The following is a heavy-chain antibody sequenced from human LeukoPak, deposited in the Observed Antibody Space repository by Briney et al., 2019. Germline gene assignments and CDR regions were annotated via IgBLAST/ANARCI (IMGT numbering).Heavy chain of an antibody. CDR3: AKRLADSSSWYGVFDY. Sequence: GSLRLSCAASGLTFSSHWMHWVRQAPGKGLVWVSRITNDGSSTTYADSVKGRFTISRDNSKNTLYLQMNSLRAEDTAVYYCAKRLADSSSWYGVFDYWGQGTLVTVSS. J-gene: IGHJ4*02. CDR2: ITNDGSST. D-gene: IGHD6-13*01. CDR1: GLTFSSHW. V-gene: IGHV3-74*01.